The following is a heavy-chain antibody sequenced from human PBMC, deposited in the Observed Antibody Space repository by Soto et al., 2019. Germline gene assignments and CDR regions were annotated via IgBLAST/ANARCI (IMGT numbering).Heavy chain of an antibody. V-gene: IGHV3-23*01. J-gene: IGHJ4*02. Sequence: GGSLRLSCVAPDFSFTHHAMTWVRLPPGKGLQWVAALSHDGGNIYYRDSVRGRFTISRDNSKNTLYLQMQSLKAEDTAVYFCAKQMGTWVDTDIDFWGQGTQVTVSS. CDR3: AKQMGTWVDTDIDF. CDR2: LSHDGGNI. D-gene: IGHD1-1*01. CDR1: DFSFTHHA.